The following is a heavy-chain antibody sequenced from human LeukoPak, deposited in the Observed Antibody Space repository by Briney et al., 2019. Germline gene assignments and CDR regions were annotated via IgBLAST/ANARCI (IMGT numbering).Heavy chain of an antibody. CDR3: ARASGPFDY. J-gene: IGHJ4*02. Sequence: PGGSLRLSCAASGFTFSIYGMHWVRQAPGKGLEWVAVIWNDGSNKYYADSVKGRFAISRDNSKNTLYLQMNSLRAEDTAVYSCARASGPFDYWGQGPLVTVSS. D-gene: IGHD3-10*01. CDR2: IWNDGSNK. CDR1: GFTFSIYG. V-gene: IGHV3-33*01.